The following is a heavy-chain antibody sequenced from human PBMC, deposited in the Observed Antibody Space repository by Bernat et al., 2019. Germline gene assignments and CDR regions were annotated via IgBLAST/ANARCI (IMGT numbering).Heavy chain of an antibody. J-gene: IGHJ6*02. CDR2: ISYDGSNK. V-gene: IGHV3-30-3*01. D-gene: IGHD3-16*02. CDR3: ARDALSYSYGMDV. Sequence: QVQLVESGGGVVQPGRSLRLSCAASGFTFSSYAMHWVRQAPGKGLEWVAVISYDGSNKYYADSVKGRFTISRDNSKNTLYLQMNSLRAEDTAVYYCARDALSYSYGMDVWGQGTTVTVCS. CDR1: GFTFSSYA.